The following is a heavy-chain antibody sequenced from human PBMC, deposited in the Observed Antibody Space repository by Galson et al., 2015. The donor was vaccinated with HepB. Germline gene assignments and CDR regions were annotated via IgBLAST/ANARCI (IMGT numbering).Heavy chain of an antibody. CDR2: ISGSGGST. Sequence: SLRLSCAASGFTFSSYAMSWVRQAPGKGLEWVSAISGSGGSTYYADSVKGRFNISRDKSKNTLYLQMNSLRAEDTAVYYCAKGPVPHTAMPPYVDYWGQGTLVTGSS. J-gene: IGHJ4*02. D-gene: IGHD5-18*01. CDR3: AKGPVPHTAMPPYVDY. V-gene: IGHV3-23*01. CDR1: GFTFSSYA.